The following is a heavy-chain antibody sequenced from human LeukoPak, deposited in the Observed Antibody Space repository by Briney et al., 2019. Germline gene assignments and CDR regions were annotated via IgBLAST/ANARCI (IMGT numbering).Heavy chain of an antibody. CDR2: IWYDGSNK. CDR1: GFTFSSYG. D-gene: IGHD5-24*01. J-gene: IGHJ4*02. CDR3: ARGRRDGYNSGFDY. V-gene: IGHV3-33*01. Sequence: PGGSLRLSWAASGFTFSSYGMHWVRQAPGKGLEGGAVIWYDGSNKYYADSVKGRFTISRDNSKNTLYLQMNSLRAEDTAVYYCARGRRDGYNSGFDYWGQGTLVTVSS.